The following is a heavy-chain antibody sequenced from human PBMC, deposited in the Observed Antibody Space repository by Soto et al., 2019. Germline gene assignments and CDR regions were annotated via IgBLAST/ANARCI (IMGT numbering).Heavy chain of an antibody. J-gene: IGHJ4*02. D-gene: IGHD2-2*01. Sequence: QVHLVESGGGVVQTGKSLRLSCAASGFIFSTYGMHWVRHAPGKGLEWVALIWYDGTVKHYADSAKGRFTISRDNSKNTLYLQMNSLTAEDTAIYYCATAPACTTPSCNPDHWGQGTMVTVFS. V-gene: IGHV3-33*01. CDR2: IWYDGTVK. CDR3: ATAPACTTPSCNPDH. CDR1: GFIFSTYG.